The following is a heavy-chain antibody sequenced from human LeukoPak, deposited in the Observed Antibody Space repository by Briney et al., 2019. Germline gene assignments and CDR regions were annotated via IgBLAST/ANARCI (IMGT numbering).Heavy chain of an antibody. CDR3: ARESSGLPGTREFDY. Sequence: ASVKVSCKVSGYTFTRYGISWVRQAPGQGLEWIGWISGYNGDTKYAQKLQGRVTMTTDTSTSTAYMDLRSLRSDDTAVYYCARESSGLPGTREFDYWGQGTLVTVSS. CDR1: GYTFTRYG. J-gene: IGHJ4*02. V-gene: IGHV1-18*01. D-gene: IGHD6-13*01. CDR2: ISGYNGDT.